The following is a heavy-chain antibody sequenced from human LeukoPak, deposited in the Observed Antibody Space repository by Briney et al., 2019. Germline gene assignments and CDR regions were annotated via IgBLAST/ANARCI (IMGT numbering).Heavy chain of an antibody. V-gene: IGHV3-15*04. CDR3: ATDYGDYAYDAYHI. D-gene: IGHD4-17*01. CDR1: GFTFSDAW. Sequence: PGESLRLSCAASGFTFSDAWMTWVRQASGKGLEWVGRIESESDGGTTDYAAPVKGRFTISRDDSKNRLYLQMNSLKTEDTAVYYCATDYGDYAYDAYHIWGQGTMVTASS. J-gene: IGHJ3*02. CDR2: IESESDGGTT.